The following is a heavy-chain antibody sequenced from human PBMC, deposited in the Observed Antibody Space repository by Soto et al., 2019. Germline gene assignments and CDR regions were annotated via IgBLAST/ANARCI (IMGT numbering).Heavy chain of an antibody. CDR3: ARAGTTMVRGVISGWFDP. J-gene: IGHJ5*02. V-gene: IGHV4-59*01. Sequence: SETLSLTCTVSGGSISSYYWSWIRQPPGKGLEWIGYIYYSGSTNYNPSLKSRVTISVDTSKNQFSLKLSPVTAADTAVYYCARAGTTMVRGVISGWFDPWGQGTLVTVSS. CDR2: IYYSGST. CDR1: GGSISSYY. D-gene: IGHD3-10*01.